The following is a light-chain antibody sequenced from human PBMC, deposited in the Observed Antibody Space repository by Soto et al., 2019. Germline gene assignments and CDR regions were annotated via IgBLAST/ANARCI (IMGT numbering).Light chain of an antibody. Sequence: QAVVTQEPSFSVSPGRTVTLTCGLSSGSVSTSYYPSWHQQAPGQAPRTLIYNTNIRSSGVPDRFSGSILGNKAALTITGAQAADECDYYCVLYMGSGTWVFGGGTQLTVL. CDR2: NTN. CDR1: SGSVSTSYY. V-gene: IGLV8-61*01. J-gene: IGLJ3*02. CDR3: VLYMGSGTWV.